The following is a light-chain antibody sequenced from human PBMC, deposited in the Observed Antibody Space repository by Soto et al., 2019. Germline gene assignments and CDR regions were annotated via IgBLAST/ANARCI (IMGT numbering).Light chain of an antibody. CDR3: GTWDSSLSAGGYV. J-gene: IGLJ1*01. CDR2: DNN. CDR1: SSNIGNNY. Sequence: SVLPQPPSVSAAPGQKVTISCSGSSSNIGNNYVSWYQQLPGTAPKLLIYDNNKRPSGIPDRFSGSKSGTSATLGITGLQTGDEADYYCGTWDSSLSAGGYVFGTGTKVTVL. V-gene: IGLV1-51*01.